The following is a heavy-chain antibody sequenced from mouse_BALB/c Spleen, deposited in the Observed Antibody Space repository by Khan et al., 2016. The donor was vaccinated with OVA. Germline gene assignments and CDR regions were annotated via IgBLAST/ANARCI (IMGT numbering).Heavy chain of an antibody. CDR3: TRGGKFAY. CDR2: ISTYYGDA. V-gene: IGHV1S137*01. J-gene: IGHJ3*01. CDR1: GYKFTDYA. Sequence: QVQLQQSGAELVRPGVSVKISCKVSGYKFTDYAMHWVKQSHAKGLEWIGVISTYYGDADYSQKFKGKATMTVDRSSSTAYLELARLTSEDSARYYWTRGGKFAYWGQGTLVTVSA. D-gene: IGHD1-1*02.